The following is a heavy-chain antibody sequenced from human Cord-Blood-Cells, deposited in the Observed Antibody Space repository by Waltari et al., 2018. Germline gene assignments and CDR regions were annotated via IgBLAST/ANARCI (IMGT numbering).Heavy chain of an antibody. CDR1: GGSISSSSYY. CDR3: ARHVAAVGARPDWFDP. D-gene: IGHD1-26*01. CDR2: IYYSGGT. V-gene: IGHV4-39*01. Sequence: QLQLQESGPGLVKPSETLSLTCTVSGGSISSSSYYWGWIRQPPGKGLAWIGSIYYSGGTYYNPSLKSRVTISVDTSKNQFSLKLSSVTAADTAVYYCARHVAAVGARPDWFDPWGQGTLVTVSS. J-gene: IGHJ5*02.